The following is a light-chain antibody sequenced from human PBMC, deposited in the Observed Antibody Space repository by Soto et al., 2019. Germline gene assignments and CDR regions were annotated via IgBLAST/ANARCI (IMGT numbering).Light chain of an antibody. J-gene: IGKJ5*01. V-gene: IGKV4-1*01. Sequence: DIVMTQSPDSLAVSLGERATINCKSSQSVLYSSNNKNYLAWYQQKPRQPPKLLIYWASTRESGVPDRFSGSGSGTDFTLTISSLQAEDGAVYYGQQYYSTPPDFGQGTRLEIK. CDR3: QQYYSTPPD. CDR1: QSVLYSSNNKNY. CDR2: WAS.